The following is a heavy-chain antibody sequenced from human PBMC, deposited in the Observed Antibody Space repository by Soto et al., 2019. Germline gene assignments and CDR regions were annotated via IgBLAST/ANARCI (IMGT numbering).Heavy chain of an antibody. CDR3: AIGGRAAEFDY. V-gene: IGHV1-24*01. J-gene: IGHJ4*02. CDR1: AYTLTEFP. CDR2: SDPEEGDT. D-gene: IGHD2-15*01. Sequence: QVQVVQSGAEVRKPGASVKLSCKVLAYTLTEFPIHWVRQAPGKGLEWMGVSDPEEGDTIFAQKFQGRVTMTEDTSTDTVYMELSSLRSEDTAVYYCAIGGRAAEFDYWGQGTQVTVYS.